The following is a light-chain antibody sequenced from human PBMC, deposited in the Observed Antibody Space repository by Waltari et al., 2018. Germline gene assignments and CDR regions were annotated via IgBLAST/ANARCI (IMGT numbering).Light chain of an antibody. Sequence: IQMTQSPSSLSASVGDMFTTTCQASQSISSYLNWYQQKPGKAHKILIYAVSNLPIGVPSRFSGSGSGTDFTLTISSLQPEDFATYYCQQSYTTLRTFGGGTKVEIK. CDR3: QQSYTTLRT. CDR2: AVS. CDR1: QSISSY. J-gene: IGKJ4*01. V-gene: IGKV1-39*01.